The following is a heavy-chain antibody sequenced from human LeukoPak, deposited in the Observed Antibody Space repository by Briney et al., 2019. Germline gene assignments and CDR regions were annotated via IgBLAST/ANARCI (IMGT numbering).Heavy chain of an antibody. J-gene: IGHJ4*02. CDR1: GYSISSGYY. CDR3: TRGYCVTTSCYTVDY. Sequence: SETLSLTCTVSGYSISSGYYWGWIRQPPGKGLEWIGTMYHGGSTFYNPSLESRVTISVDTHKNQFSLKLSSVTAADTAVYYCTRGYCVTTSCYTVDYWGQGTLVTVSS. V-gene: IGHV4-38-2*02. D-gene: IGHD2-2*01. CDR2: MYHGGST.